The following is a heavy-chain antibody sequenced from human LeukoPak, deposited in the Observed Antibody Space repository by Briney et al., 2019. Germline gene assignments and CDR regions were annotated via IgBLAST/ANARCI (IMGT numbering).Heavy chain of an antibody. J-gene: IGHJ3*02. D-gene: IGHD5-12*01. V-gene: IGHV4-59*01. CDR1: GGSISSYH. CDR3: ARGNSGYDYAFDI. CDR2: IYYSGST. Sequence: SETLSLTCTVSGGSISSYHWSWIRQPPGKGLEWIGFIYYSGSTNYNPSLKSRVIISVDTSKNQISLKLSSVTAADTAVCYCARGNSGYDYAFDIWGQGTMVSVSS.